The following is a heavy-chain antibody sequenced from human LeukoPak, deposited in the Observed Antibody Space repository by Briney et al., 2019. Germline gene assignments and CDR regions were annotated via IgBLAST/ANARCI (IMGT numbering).Heavy chain of an antibody. Sequence: SETLSLTCTVFGGSISSYYWSLIRQPPGKGLEWIGYSYYSGSTNYNPSLKSRVTISVDTSKNQFSLELSSVTAADAAVYYCARQNSKGYYYYGMDVWGQGTTVTVSS. CDR3: ARQNSKGYYYYGMDV. CDR2: SYYSGST. D-gene: IGHD4-11*01. J-gene: IGHJ6*02. CDR1: GGSISSYY. V-gene: IGHV4-59*08.